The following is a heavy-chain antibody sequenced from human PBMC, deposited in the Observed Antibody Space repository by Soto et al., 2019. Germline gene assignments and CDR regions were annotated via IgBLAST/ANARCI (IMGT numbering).Heavy chain of an antibody. CDR3: ARDRDRWFGELDADYYYGMDV. Sequence: QVQLVESGGGVVQPGRSLRLSCAASGFTFSSYGMHWVRQAPGKGLEWVAVIWYDGSNKYYADSVKGRFTISRDNSKNTLYMQMNSLRAEDTAVYYCARDRDRWFGELDADYYYGMDVWGQGTTVTVSS. V-gene: IGHV3-33*01. CDR2: IWYDGSNK. J-gene: IGHJ6*02. CDR1: GFTFSSYG. D-gene: IGHD3-10*01.